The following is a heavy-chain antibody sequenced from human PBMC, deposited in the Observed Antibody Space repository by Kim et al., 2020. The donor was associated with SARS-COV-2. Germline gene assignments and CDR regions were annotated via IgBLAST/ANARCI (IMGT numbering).Heavy chain of an antibody. V-gene: IGHV4-30-2*04. J-gene: IGHJ4*02. D-gene: IGHD3-16*01. Sequence: NPSLKSRVTISVDTSKNQSSLKLSSVTAADTAVYYCARGRPSVPAAGGYWGQGTLVTVSS. CDR3: ARGRPSVPAAGGY.